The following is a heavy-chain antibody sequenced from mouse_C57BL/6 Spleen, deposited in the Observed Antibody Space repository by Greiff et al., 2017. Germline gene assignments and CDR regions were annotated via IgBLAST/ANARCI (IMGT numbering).Heavy chain of an antibody. CDR2: IRLKSDNYAT. J-gene: IGHJ3*01. CDR3: TESSGYGPY. Sequence: EVKVEESGGGLVQPGGSMKLSCVASGFTFSNYWMNWVRQSPEKGLEWVAQIRLKSDNYATHYAESVKGRFTISRDDSKSSVYLQMNNLRAEDTGIYYCTESSGYGPYWGQGTLVTVSA. V-gene: IGHV6-3*01. CDR1: GFTFSNYW. D-gene: IGHD3-2*02.